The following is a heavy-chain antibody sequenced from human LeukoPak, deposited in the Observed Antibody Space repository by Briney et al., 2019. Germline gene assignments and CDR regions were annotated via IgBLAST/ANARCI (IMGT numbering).Heavy chain of an antibody. V-gene: IGHV3-49*04. D-gene: IGHD3-16*01. CDR3: TIGPYYDYVWGSYGLDY. Sequence: GGSLRLSCTASGFTFGDYAMSWVRQAPGRGLEWVGFIRSKAYGGTTEYAPSVKGRFTISRDDSKSIAYLQMNSLKTEDTAVYYCTIGPYYDYVWGSYGLDYWGQGTLVTVSS. CDR1: GFTFGDYA. J-gene: IGHJ4*02. CDR2: IRSKAYGGTT.